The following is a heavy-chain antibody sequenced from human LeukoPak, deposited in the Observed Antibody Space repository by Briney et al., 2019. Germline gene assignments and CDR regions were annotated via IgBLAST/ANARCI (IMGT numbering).Heavy chain of an antibody. CDR3: ARIFRLGYCSGGSCPYYFDY. V-gene: IGHV4-30-4*08. D-gene: IGHD2-15*01. Sequence: SETLSLTCTVSGGSISSGDYYWSWIRQPPGKGLEWIGYIYYSGSTYYNPSLKSRVTISVDTSKNQFSLKLSSVTAADTAVYYRARIFRLGYCSGGSCPYYFDYWGQGTLVTVSS. J-gene: IGHJ4*02. CDR2: IYYSGST. CDR1: GGSISSGDYY.